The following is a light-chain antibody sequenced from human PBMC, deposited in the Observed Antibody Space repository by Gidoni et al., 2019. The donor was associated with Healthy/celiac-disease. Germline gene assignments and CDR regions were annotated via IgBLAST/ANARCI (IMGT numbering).Light chain of an antibody. V-gene: IGKV3-15*01. J-gene: IGKJ3*01. CDR3: QQYNNWPPIFT. CDR1: QSVSSN. Sequence: EIVMTQSPATLSVSPGERATLSCSASQSVSSNLAWYQQKPGQAPRLLIYGASTRATGNPARFRGSGSGTEFTLTISSLQSEDFAVYYCQQYNNWPPIFTFGPWDQSGYQT. CDR2: GAS.